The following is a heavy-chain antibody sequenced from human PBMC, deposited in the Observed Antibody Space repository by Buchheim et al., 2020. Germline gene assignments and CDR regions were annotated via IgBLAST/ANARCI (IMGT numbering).Heavy chain of an antibody. CDR3: ARGGQRITDAFHI. J-gene: IGHJ3*02. Sequence: QLLLVQSGGGSVKPGGSLTLSCAAAGVTLSDSYVAWIRQSPGTGLEWVSHTRSSGKTVYYTDSVQGRFTVSRDNPQHSVYLQMSSLRAEDTAVYYCARGGQRITDAFHIWGQGT. CDR1: GVTLSDSY. D-gene: IGHD1-14*01. V-gene: IGHV3-11*01. CDR2: TRSSGKTV.